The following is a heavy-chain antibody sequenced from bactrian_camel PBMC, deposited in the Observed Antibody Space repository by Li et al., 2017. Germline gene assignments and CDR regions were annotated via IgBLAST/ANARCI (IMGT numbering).Heavy chain of an antibody. D-gene: IGHD1*01. CDR3: QIDDRQ. V-gene: IGHV3S54*01. J-gene: IGHJ4*01. CDR1: LDGRHC. Sequence: HVQLVESGGGSVQAGGSLRLSCVASLDGRHCMAWFRQAPGKEREAVAAHYTGTATTYVADSVKGRFIISKDNAENTAYLDLNRLSTEDTAMYYCQIDDRQRGRGTQVTVS. CDR2: HYTGTATT.